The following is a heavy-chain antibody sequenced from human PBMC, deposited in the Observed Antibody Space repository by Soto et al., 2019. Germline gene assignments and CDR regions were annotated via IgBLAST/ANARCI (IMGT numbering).Heavy chain of an antibody. CDR3: AHTYSSSPDDGFDV. V-gene: IGHV2-5*01. D-gene: IGHD6-6*01. CDR1: GFSLTTSGVG. Sequence: QITLKESGPTLVKPTQTLTLTYTFSGFSLTTSGVGVGWIRQPPGKALEWLALIYWNGDERYSPSLKNRLTITKDTSKNHVVLKMTNMDPVYTATYYCAHTYSSSPDDGFDVWGQGTTVAVSS. J-gene: IGHJ3*01. CDR2: IYWNGDE.